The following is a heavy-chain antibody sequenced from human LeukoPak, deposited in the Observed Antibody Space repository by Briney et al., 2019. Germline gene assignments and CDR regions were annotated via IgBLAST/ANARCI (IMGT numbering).Heavy chain of an antibody. V-gene: IGHV3-48*01. Sequence: PGGSLRLSCAASGFTFSSYAMSWVRQAPGKGLEWVSYISVGSSSTIYYADSVKGRFTISRDNAKNSLYLQLNSLRAEDTAVYYCARLRGGYCVDFWGQGTLVTDSS. CDR1: GFTFSSYA. J-gene: IGHJ4*02. CDR3: ARLRGGYCVDF. CDR2: ISVGSSSTI. D-gene: IGHD2-21*01.